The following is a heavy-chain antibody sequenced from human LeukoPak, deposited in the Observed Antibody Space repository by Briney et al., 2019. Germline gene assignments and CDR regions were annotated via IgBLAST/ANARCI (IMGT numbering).Heavy chain of an antibody. CDR1: GFTFSSYT. CDR3: ARDSTLSNY. J-gene: IGHJ4*02. Sequence: GGSLRLSCAASGFTFSSYTMNWVRQAPGKGLEWVATIKYDGSETYYVDSVRGRFSISRDNAKNSLYLQMNSLRAEDTAVYYCARDSTLSNYWGQGTLVTVSS. CDR2: IKYDGSET. D-gene: IGHD3-16*01. V-gene: IGHV3-7*04.